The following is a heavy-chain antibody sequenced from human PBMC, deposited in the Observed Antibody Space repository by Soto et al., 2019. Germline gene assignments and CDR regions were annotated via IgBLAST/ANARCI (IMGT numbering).Heavy chain of an antibody. CDR1: GDSLTIQNDY. V-gene: IGHV4-31*03. D-gene: IGHD5-18*01. CDR2: LHFSGST. Sequence: TSETLSLTCTISGDSLTIQNDYWIWIRHLPGKGLQWIGYLHFSGSTYYNPSLESRVSISTDTAKTQFSLELTSVTVADTAVYYCARDSYSYGYPPPLTFDRWGPVRLFTLSP. J-gene: IGHJ5*02. CDR3: ARDSYSYGYPPPLTFDR.